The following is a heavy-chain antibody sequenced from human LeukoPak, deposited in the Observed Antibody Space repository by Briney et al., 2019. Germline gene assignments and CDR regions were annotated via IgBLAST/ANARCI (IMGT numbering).Heavy chain of an antibody. V-gene: IGHV3-66*01. CDR2: INNDGT. CDR3: ARDWNADYIHDD. Sequence: PGGSLRLSCAGSGFTDTTSYMSWVRQAPGKGLEWVSLINNDGTYYADSVRGRFTLSRDNSKNTIFLQMDNLRVEDTAIYYCARDWNADYIHDDWGQGTLVTVSS. J-gene: IGHJ4*02. CDR1: GFTDTTSY. D-gene: IGHD4-17*01.